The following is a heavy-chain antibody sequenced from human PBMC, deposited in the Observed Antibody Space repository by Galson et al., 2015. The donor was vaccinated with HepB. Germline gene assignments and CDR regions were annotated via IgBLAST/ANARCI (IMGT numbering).Heavy chain of an antibody. V-gene: IGHV4-4*02. J-gene: IGHJ6*03. CDR2: VYHSGTA. D-gene: IGHD3-16*01. CDR3: ARVGGDLLQGRGYYYYMDA. Sequence: ETLSLTCAVSGDSITSGHWWSWVRQSPGKGLEWIGEVYHSGTANYNPSLQSRVAISVDKSKNEFTLNVRPVTAADTAVYYCARVGGDLLQGRGYYYYMDAWGNGITVTVSS. CDR1: GDSITSGHW.